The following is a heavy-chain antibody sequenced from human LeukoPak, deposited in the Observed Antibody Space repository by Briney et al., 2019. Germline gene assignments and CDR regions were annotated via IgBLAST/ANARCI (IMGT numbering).Heavy chain of an antibody. V-gene: IGHV5-10-1*01. CDR1: GYSFTSYW. CDR3: ARPYSNSWYEVSAFDY. D-gene: IGHD6-13*01. Sequence: GESLRISCKGSGYSFTSYWISWVRQMPGKGLEWMGRIDPSDSYTNYSPSFQGHVTISADKSISTAYLQWSSLKASDTAMYYCARPYSNSWYEVSAFDYWGQGTLVTVSS. CDR2: IDPSDSYT. J-gene: IGHJ4*02.